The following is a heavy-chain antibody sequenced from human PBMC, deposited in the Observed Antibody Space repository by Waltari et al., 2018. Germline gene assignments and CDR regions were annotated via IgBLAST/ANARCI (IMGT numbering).Heavy chain of an antibody. CDR1: GFRFSNYW. CDR2: IGNDETSI. D-gene: IGHD3-10*01. V-gene: IGHV3-74*01. J-gene: IGHJ6*02. Sequence: EEQLLESGGGLVQPGDSLRLSCAGSGFRFSNYWMNWVRQAPGRGLVCGERIGNDETSISYVDSVNGRFTISRDNAKNTVYLQMKRLRVEDTAVYYCARLAPRTYRSPVPGRHYYYGMDVWGQGTTVTVSS. CDR3: ARLAPRTYRSPVPGRHYYYGMDV.